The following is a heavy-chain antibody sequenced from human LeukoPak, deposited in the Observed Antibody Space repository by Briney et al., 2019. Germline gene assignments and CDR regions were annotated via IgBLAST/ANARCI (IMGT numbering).Heavy chain of an antibody. CDR2: INHSGST. CDR1: GGSFSGYF. V-gene: IGHV4-34*01. D-gene: IGHD1-26*01. CDR3: ARDSADWSGSSTEGMDV. J-gene: IGHJ6*02. Sequence: ASETLSLTCAVSGGSFSGYFFTWIRQPPGKGLEWIGEINHSGSTNYNPSLKSRVTISVDTSKNQFSLKLSSVTAADTAVYYCARDSADWSGSSTEGMDVWGQGTTVTVSS.